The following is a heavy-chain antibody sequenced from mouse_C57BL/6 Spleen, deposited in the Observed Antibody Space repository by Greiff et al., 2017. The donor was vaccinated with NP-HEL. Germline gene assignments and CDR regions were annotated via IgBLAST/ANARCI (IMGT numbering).Heavy chain of an antibody. Sequence: EVQRVESGPGLVKPSQSLSLTCSVTGYSITSGYYWNWIRQFPGNKLEWMGYISYDGSNNYNPSLKNRISITRDTSKNQFFLKLNSVTTEDTATYYCAREGYYGSSYEGGDYWGQGTTLTVSS. V-gene: IGHV3-6*01. CDR1: GYSITSGYY. J-gene: IGHJ2*01. CDR3: AREGYYGSSYEGGDY. D-gene: IGHD1-1*01. CDR2: ISYDGSN.